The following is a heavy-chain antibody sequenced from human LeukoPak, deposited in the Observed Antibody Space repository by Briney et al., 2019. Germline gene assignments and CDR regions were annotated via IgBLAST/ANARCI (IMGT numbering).Heavy chain of an antibody. CDR1: GGSFSGYY. CDR3: ARAYCSSTSCYLPKYNWFDP. CDR2: INHSGST. Sequence: SETLSLTCAVYGGSFSGYYWSWIRQPPGKGLEWIGEINHSGSTNYNPSLKSRVTISVDTSKNQFSLKLSSVTAADTAVYYCARAYCSSTSCYLPKYNWFDPWGQGTLVTASS. J-gene: IGHJ5*02. D-gene: IGHD2-2*01. V-gene: IGHV4-34*01.